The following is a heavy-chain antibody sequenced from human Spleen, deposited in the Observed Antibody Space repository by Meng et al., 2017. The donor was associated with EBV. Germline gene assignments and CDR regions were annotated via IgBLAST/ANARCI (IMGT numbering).Heavy chain of an antibody. CDR2: IYAGDGST. CDR3: ASYTSKGYAIDY. V-gene: IGHV1-3*01. Sequence: QLVHSGAEVKKPGASVKLSCKAYGHTFSTSAIHRVRHAPGQRLEWMGWIYAGDGSTKYSQRLQDRVTITRDTSASTSYMGLSSLGSEDTAVYYCASYTSKGYAIDYWGRGTLVTVSS. D-gene: IGHD5-12*01. J-gene: IGHJ4*02. CDR1: GHTFSTSA.